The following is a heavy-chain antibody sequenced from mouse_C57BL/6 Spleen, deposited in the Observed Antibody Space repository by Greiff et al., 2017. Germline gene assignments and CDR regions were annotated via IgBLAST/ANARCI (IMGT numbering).Heavy chain of an antibody. V-gene: IGHV3-6*01. CDR3: ARDGDSSGFYAMDY. J-gene: IGHJ4*01. D-gene: IGHD3-2*02. Sequence: VQLKESGPGLVKPSQSLSLTCSVTGYSITSGYYWNWIRQFPGNKLEWMGYISYDGSNNYNPSLKNRISITRDTSKNQFFLKLNSVTTEDTATYYCARDGDSSGFYAMDYWGQRTSVTLSS. CDR2: ISYDGSN. CDR1: GYSITSGYY.